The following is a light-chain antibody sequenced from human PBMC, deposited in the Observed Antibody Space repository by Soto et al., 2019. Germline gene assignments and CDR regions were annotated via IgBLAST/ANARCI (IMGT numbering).Light chain of an antibody. CDR1: SSDVGAYTH. Sequence: QSALTQPASVSGSPGQSTTISCTGTSSDVGAYTHISWYQQHPGKAPKLMIYDVSNRPSGVSNRFSGSKSGNTASLTISGLQPEDEAEYYFSSHAPLSTLIFGGGTQLTVL. CDR3: SSHAPLSTLI. J-gene: IGLJ2*01. V-gene: IGLV2-14*03. CDR2: DVS.